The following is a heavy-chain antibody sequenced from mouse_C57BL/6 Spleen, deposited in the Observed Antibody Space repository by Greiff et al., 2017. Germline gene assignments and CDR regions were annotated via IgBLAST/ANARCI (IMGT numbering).Heavy chain of an antibody. J-gene: IGHJ2*01. CDR2: IYPSDSET. V-gene: IGHV1-61*01. D-gene: IGHD1-1*01. CDR1: GYTFTSYW. Sequence: QVQLKQSGAELVRPGSSVKLSCKASGYTFTSYWMDWVKQRPGQGLEWIGNIYPSDSETHYNPKFKDKATLTVDKSSSTAYMQLSSLTSEDSAVYYCARPYNYGSSYYFDYWGQGTTLTVSS. CDR3: ARPYNYGSSYYFDY.